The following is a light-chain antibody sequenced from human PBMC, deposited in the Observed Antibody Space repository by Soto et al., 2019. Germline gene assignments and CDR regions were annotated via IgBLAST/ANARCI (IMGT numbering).Light chain of an antibody. CDR2: EVN. Sequence: QSALTQPASVSGSPGQSITISCTGSNNDVGAYNYVSWYQQHPGKAPKLIIYEVNNQPSGVSHRFSGSKSGNTASLTISGLQADDEADYYCASFTNSSTRVFGGGTTLTVL. CDR3: ASFTNSSTRV. V-gene: IGLV2-14*01. CDR1: NNDVGAYNY. J-gene: IGLJ3*02.